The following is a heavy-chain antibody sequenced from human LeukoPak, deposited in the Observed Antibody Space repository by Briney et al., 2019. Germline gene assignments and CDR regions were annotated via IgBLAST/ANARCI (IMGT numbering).Heavy chain of an antibody. V-gene: IGHV3-7*01. CDR1: GFTFSSYW. J-gene: IGHJ4*02. CDR3: ARDSPTWAFDY. D-gene: IGHD2/OR15-2a*01. Sequence: GGSLRLSCAAPGFTFSSYWMSWVRQAPGKGLEWVANIKQDGSEKYYVDSVKGRFTISRDNAKNSLYLQMNSLRAEDTAVYYCARDSPTWAFDYWGQGTLVTVSS. CDR2: IKQDGSEK.